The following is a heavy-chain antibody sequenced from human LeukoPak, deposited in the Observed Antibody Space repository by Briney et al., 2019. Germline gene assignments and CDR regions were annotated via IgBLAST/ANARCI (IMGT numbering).Heavy chain of an antibody. V-gene: IGHV3-7*01. D-gene: IGHD2-2*01. CDR1: GFTFSSYW. CDR3: ARWNCSSTCCYSDY. J-gene: IGHJ4*02. Sequence: GGSLRLSYAASGFTFSSYWMSWVRQAPGKGLEWVVNIKQDGSEKYYVDSVKGRFTISRDNAKNSLYLQMNSLRAEDTAVYCCARWNCSSTCCYSDYWGQGTLVTVSS. CDR2: IKQDGSEK.